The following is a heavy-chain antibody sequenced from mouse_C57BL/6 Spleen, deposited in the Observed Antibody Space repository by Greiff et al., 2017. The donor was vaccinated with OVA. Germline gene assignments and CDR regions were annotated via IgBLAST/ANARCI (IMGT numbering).Heavy chain of an antibody. J-gene: IGHJ3*01. Sequence: EVQLQESGPGLVKPSQSLSLTCSVTGYSITSGYYWNWIRQFPGNKLEWMGYISYDGSNNYNPSLKNRISITRDTSKNQFFLKLNSVTTEDTATYYCAREGSAYWGQGTLVTVSA. V-gene: IGHV3-6*01. CDR1: GYSITSGYY. D-gene: IGHD1-1*01. CDR3: AREGSAY. CDR2: ISYDGSN.